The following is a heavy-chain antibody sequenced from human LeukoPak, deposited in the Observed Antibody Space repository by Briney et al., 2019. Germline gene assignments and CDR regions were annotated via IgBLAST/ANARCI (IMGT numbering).Heavy chain of an antibody. D-gene: IGHD5-12*01. CDR3: ASLYSGYDYYYYYYMDV. CDR1: GGSISSSSYY. Sequence: SETLSLTCTVSGGSISSSSYYWGWIRQPPGTGLEWIGSIYYSGSTYYNPSLKSRVTISVDTSKNQFSLKLSSVTAADTAVYYCASLYSGYDYYYYYYMDVWGKGTTVTVSS. V-gene: IGHV4-39*07. J-gene: IGHJ6*03. CDR2: IYYSGST.